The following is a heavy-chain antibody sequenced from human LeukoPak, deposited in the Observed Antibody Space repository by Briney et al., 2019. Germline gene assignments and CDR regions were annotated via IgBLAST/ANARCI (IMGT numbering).Heavy chain of an antibody. CDR2: IYTSGST. D-gene: IGHD2-2*01. CDR3: ATPQRLAFLDY. CDR1: GGSISSYY. J-gene: IGHJ4*02. Sequence: SETLSLTYTVSGGSISSYYWSWIRQPAGKGLEWIGRIYTSGSTNYNPSLKSRVTISVDTSKNQFSLKLSSVTAADTAVYYCATPQRLAFLDYGQQETLATVS. V-gene: IGHV4-4*07.